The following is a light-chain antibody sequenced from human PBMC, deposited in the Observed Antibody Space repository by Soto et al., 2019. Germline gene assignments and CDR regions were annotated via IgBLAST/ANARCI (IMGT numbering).Light chain of an antibody. V-gene: IGKV1-33*01. J-gene: IGKJ4*01. CDR1: QDISKY. Sequence: DIQMTQSPSSLSASVGDRVTITWQASQDISKYVNWYQQKPGTAPKLLIYDGSNVQLGVPSRFSVSGSGTDFTFTINSLRPEDIATYYCQQFHSQPLTFGGGTKVEIK. CDR3: QQFHSQPLT. CDR2: DGS.